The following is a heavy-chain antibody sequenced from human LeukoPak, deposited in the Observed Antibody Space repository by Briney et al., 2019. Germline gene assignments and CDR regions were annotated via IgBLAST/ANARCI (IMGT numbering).Heavy chain of an antibody. J-gene: IGHJ4*02. CDR2: MNPNSGNT. V-gene: IGHV1-8*03. CDR3: ARDLAHWGFLANYFDY. Sequence: ASVKVSCKASGYTFTSYDINWVRQATGQGLEWMGWMNPNSGNTGYAQKFQGRVTVTRNTSISTAYMELSSLRSEDTAVYYCARDLAHWGFLANYFDYWGQGTLVTVSS. CDR1: GYTFTSYD. D-gene: IGHD7-27*01.